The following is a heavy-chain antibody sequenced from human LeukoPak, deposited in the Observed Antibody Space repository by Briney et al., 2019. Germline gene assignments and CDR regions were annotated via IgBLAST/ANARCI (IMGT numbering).Heavy chain of an antibody. CDR2: IKSKTDGGTT. Sequence: GGSLRLSCAASGFTFSNAWMSWVRQAPGKGLEWVGRIKSKTDGGTTEYAAPVKGRFTISRDDSKNTLYLKMNSLKTEDRAVYYCTTDNLYRFWEPLFPLYWGQGTLVTVSS. V-gene: IGHV3-15*01. CDR3: TTDNLYRFWEPLFPLY. CDR1: GFTFSNAW. D-gene: IGHD1-26*01. J-gene: IGHJ4*02.